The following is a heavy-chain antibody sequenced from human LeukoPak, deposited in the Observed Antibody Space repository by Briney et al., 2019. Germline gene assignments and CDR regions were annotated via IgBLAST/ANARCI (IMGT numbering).Heavy chain of an antibody. CDR1: GYTFSTYG. J-gene: IGHJ3*02. V-gene: IGHV5-51*01. Sequence: GESLKISCKASGYTFSTYGIAWVRQMPGKGLEWMGVIYPRDSTTRYSPSFEAQVLISVDKSINTAYLQWGSLQASDTAMYFCARRGPSTSDVVDIWGQGTMVTVSA. CDR3: ARRGPSTSDVVDI. CDR2: IYPRDSTT.